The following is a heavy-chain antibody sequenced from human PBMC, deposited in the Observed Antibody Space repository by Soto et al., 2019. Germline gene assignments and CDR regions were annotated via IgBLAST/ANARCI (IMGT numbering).Heavy chain of an antibody. D-gene: IGHD4-17*01. CDR1: GFTFSSYG. CDR3: ARDASTLTTLWFDP. CDR2: IWYDGSNK. J-gene: IGHJ5*02. V-gene: IGHV3-33*01. Sequence: QVQLVESGGGVVQPGRSLRLSCAASGFTFSSYGMHWVRQAPGKGLELVAVIWYDGSNKYYADSVKGRFTISRDNSKNTLYLQTNSLTAEDTAVYYCARDASTLTTLWFDPWGQGTLVTVSS.